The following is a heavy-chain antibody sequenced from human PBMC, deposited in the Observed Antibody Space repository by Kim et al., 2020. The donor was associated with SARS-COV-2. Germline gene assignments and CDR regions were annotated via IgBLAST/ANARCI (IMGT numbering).Heavy chain of an antibody. Sequence: GGSLRLSCAASGFTFSSYSMNWVRQASGKGLEWVSSISSSSSYIYYADSVKGRFTISRDNAKNSLYLQMNSLRAEDTAVYYCARTSITIFGVEYDPRSGMDVWGQGTTVTVSS. CDR3: ARTSITIFGVEYDPRSGMDV. J-gene: IGHJ6*02. D-gene: IGHD3-3*01. V-gene: IGHV3-21*01. CDR2: ISSSSSYI. CDR1: GFTFSSYS.